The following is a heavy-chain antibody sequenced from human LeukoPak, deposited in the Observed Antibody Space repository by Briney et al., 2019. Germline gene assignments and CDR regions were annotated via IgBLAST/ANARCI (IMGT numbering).Heavy chain of an antibody. Sequence: SETLSLTCTVSGGSISSYYWSWIRQPAGKRLEWIGRISSSGSTNYNPSLKSRVTMSVDSSKNQFSLILISVTAADTAVYYCARGPYYYDSSGFDYWGQGTLVTVSS. D-gene: IGHD3-22*01. V-gene: IGHV4-4*07. CDR3: ARGPYYYDSSGFDY. J-gene: IGHJ4*02. CDR1: GGSISSYY. CDR2: ISSSGST.